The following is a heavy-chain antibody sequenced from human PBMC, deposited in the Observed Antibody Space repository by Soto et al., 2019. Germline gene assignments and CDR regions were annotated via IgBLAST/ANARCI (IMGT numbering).Heavy chain of an antibody. CDR3: AHPRGYGVFDAVDI. D-gene: IGHD4-17*01. CDR2: ISNNGYDT. CDR1: GFFFSIYA. J-gene: IGHJ3*02. Sequence: EVQLLESGGGLVQPGGSLRLSCAASGFFFSIYAMNWVRQAPGKGLEWVSAISNNGYDTYYAESVRGRFTISRDNSINTMYLQMSRLRTEDTAVYYCAHPRGYGVFDAVDIWGQGTMVTVSS. V-gene: IGHV3-23*01.